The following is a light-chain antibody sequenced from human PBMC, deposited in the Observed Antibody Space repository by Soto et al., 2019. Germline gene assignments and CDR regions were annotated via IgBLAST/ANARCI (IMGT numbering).Light chain of an antibody. V-gene: IGKV1-5*03. Sequence: DLQMTQSPSTLSASVRDRVTITCRASQSISSWLAWYQQKPGKAPKLLIYKASHLESGVPSRFSGSGSGTEFTLTISSLQPDDFATYYCQQYNSYSRTFGQGTKVEIK. J-gene: IGKJ1*01. CDR1: QSISSW. CDR2: KAS. CDR3: QQYNSYSRT.